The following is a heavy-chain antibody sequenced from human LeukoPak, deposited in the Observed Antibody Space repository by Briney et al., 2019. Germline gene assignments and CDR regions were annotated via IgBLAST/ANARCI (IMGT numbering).Heavy chain of an antibody. CDR3: ARGGYCGGDCYSIWFDP. J-gene: IGHJ5*02. CDR2: IIPIFGTA. V-gene: IGHV1-69*05. CDR1: GGTFSSYA. Sequence: SVKVSCKASGGTFSSYAISWVRQAPGQGLEWMGRIIPIFGTANYAQKFQGRVTITTDESTSTAYMELSSLRSEDTAVYYCARGGYCGGDCYSIWFDPWGQGTLVTVSS. D-gene: IGHD2-21*02.